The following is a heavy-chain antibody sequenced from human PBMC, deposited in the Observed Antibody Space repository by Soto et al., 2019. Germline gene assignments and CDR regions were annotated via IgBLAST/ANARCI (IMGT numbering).Heavy chain of an antibody. CDR3: AKAGYIFFFYF. CDR2: VGGSEGEGNT. J-gene: IGHJ4*02. CDR1: GFSFSSYV. D-gene: IGHD5-12*01. Sequence: EVQLLESGGGLVQPGGSLRLSCSASGFSFSSYVMSWVRQAPGKGLEWVSDVGGSEGEGNTYYADSVKGRFSISRDNSKNLVFLQMNRLIVEDTAVYFCAKAGYIFFFYFWGQGTLVIVSS. V-gene: IGHV3-23*01.